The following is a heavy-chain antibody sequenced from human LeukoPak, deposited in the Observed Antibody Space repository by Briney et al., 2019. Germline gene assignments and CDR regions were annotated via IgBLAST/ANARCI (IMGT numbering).Heavy chain of an antibody. J-gene: IGHJ4*02. CDR3: ARSGSGYFDY. CDR2: IKQDGSEK. V-gene: IGHV3-7*01. Sequence: PGGSLRLSCAASGITLSVYWMSWVRQAPGKGLEWVANIKQDGSEKYYRDSVQGRFTISRDNAKNSLYLQMNSLRAEDTAVYYCARSGSGYFDYWGQGSLLTVSS. CDR1: GITLSVYW.